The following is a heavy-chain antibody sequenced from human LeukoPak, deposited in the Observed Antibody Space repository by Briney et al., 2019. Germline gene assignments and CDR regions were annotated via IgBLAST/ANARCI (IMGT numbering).Heavy chain of an antibody. CDR3: AKDYVWGSYRYLGY. Sequence: GGSLRLSCAASGFTFSSYAMSWVRQAPGKGLEWVSAISGSGGSTYYADSVKGRFTISRDNSKNTLYLQMNSLRAEDTAVYYCAKDYVWGSYRYLGYWGQGTLVTVSS. J-gene: IGHJ4*02. CDR1: GFTFSSYA. CDR2: ISGSGGST. V-gene: IGHV3-23*01. D-gene: IGHD3-16*02.